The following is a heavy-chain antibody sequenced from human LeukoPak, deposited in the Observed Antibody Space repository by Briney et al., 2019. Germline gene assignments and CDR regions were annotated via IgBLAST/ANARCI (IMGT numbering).Heavy chain of an antibody. Sequence: GGSLRLSCSAPGFTLSNYAMRSVRQAPGRGLGWVSAFGVNTYYTDSVKGRFTISRDNAKNTLYLQMNRLSAEDTALYYCARDTVPLGAPGENGDFFDCWGQGTLVTVSS. V-gene: IGHV3-23*01. CDR1: GFTLSNYA. D-gene: IGHD3-16*01. J-gene: IGHJ4*02. CDR2: FGVNT. CDR3: ARDTVPLGAPGENGDFFDC.